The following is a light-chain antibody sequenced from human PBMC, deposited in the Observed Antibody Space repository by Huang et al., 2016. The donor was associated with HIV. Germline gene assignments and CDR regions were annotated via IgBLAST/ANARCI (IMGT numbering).Light chain of an antibody. J-gene: IGKJ2*01. CDR1: QDIGKY. CDR2: HAT. V-gene: IGKV1-33*01. Sequence: DIQMTQSPSSLSASVGDRVTITCQASQDIGKYLKWYKQRPGTAPKFLFSHATSLEKEVSSMYSGNESGTNINFIINRLQPKDTEIYACQPYDNLYPFGQGTKLEIK. CDR3: QPYDNLYP.